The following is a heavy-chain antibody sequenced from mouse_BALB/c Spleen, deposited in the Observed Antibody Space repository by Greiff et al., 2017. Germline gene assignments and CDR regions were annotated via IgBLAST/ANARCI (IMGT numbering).Heavy chain of an antibody. V-gene: IGHV14-3*02. Sequence: VQLKESGAELVKPGASVKLSCTASGFNIKDTYMHWVKQRPEQGLEWIGRIDPANGSTKYDPKFQGKATITADTSSNTAYLQLSSLTSEDTAVCHCARHGQLCGYAMANWGQGTSVTVSS. D-gene: IGHD1-1*02. CDR1: GFNIKDTY. CDR2: IDPANGST. J-gene: IGHJ4*01. CDR3: ARHGQLCGYAMAN.